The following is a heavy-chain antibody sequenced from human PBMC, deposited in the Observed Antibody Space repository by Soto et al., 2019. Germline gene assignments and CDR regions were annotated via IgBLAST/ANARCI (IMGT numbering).Heavy chain of an antibody. CDR1: GFIFGDYG. V-gene: IGHV3-9*01. Sequence: EVQMVESGGGLVQPVRCLRLSCVASGFIFGDYGMHWVRQARGRGQEWVSGISWNSGNIGYAETVKGRFTISRDNAKNSLYLQMNSLRAEDTALYYCVKDGLTSVFGLVHDASDIWGHGTMVTVSS. D-gene: IGHD3-3*01. CDR3: VKDGLTSVFGLVHDASDI. CDR2: ISWNSGNI. J-gene: IGHJ3*02.